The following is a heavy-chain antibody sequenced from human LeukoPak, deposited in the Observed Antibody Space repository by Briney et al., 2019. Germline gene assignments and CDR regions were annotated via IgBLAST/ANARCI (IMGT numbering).Heavy chain of an antibody. J-gene: IGHJ4*02. D-gene: IGHD2-21*01. CDR3: ARSHVVINPFDY. CDR2: IWYDGSNK. V-gene: IGHV3-33*01. Sequence: GGSLRLSCAAPGFTFSSYGMHWVRQAPGKGLEWVAVIWYDGSNKYYAGSVKGRFTISRDNSKNTLYLQMNSLRAEDTAVYYCARSHVVINPFDYWGQGTLVTVSS. CDR1: GFTFSSYG.